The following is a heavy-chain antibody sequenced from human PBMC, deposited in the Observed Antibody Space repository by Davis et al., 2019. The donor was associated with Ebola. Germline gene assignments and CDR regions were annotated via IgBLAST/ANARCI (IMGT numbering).Heavy chain of an antibody. D-gene: IGHD6-19*01. J-gene: IGHJ4*02. V-gene: IGHV4-4*02. CDR2: ISHSGTN. CDR1: GGSIGRGSW. Sequence: MPSETLSLTCTVSGGSIGRGSWWNWVRLSPGKGLEWLGDISHSGTNNYNPSLSTRVTLSVDTSKNQFSLDLTSVTAADTAVYYCARGRQWLDSLDNWGQGTLVTVSS. CDR3: ARGRQWLDSLDN.